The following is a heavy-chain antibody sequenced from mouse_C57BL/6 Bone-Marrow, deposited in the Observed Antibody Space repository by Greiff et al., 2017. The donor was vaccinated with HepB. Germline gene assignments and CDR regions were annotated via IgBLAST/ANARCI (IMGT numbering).Heavy chain of an antibody. CDR3: ARETITTVVATYYYAMDY. D-gene: IGHD1-1*01. CDR1: GYTFTSYD. V-gene: IGHV1-85*01. CDR2: IYPRDGST. Sequence: QVQLKESGPELVKPGASVKLSCKASGYTFTSYDINWVKQRPGQGLEWIGWIYPRDGSTKYNEKFKGKATLTVDTSSSTAYMELHSLTSEDSAVYFCARETITTVVATYYYAMDYWGQGTSVTVSS. J-gene: IGHJ4*01.